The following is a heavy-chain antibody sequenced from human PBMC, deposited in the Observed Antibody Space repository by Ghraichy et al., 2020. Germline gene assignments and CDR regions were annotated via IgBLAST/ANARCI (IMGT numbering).Heavy chain of an antibody. CDR3: AGEIDQLRYFDS. Sequence: SETLSLTCAVSGDSIISNNWWSWVRQPPGKGLEWIGEIFHSGSTNYNTSHKSRITITLDKSKNQLSLKMTSVTAADTAVYYCAGEIDQLRYFDSWGQGTLVTVSS. CDR2: IFHSGST. V-gene: IGHV4-4*02. D-gene: IGHD2-2*01. J-gene: IGHJ4*02. CDR1: GDSIISNNW.